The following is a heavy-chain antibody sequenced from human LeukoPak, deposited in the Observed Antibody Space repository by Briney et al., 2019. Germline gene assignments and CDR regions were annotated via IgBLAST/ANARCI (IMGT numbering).Heavy chain of an antibody. J-gene: IGHJ1*01. V-gene: IGHV3-7*01. Sequence: PGGSLRFSCAASTVIFRKYWMGWARKAPGKGLEWVANIAHDGSVKWYVDSVKGRFIISRDNARDSLYLQMNGLRVEDTAIYYCAFFVREPQNWGQGTLVTVSS. D-gene: IGHD3-10*02. CDR3: AFFVREPQN. CDR1: TVIFRKYW. CDR2: IAHDGSVK.